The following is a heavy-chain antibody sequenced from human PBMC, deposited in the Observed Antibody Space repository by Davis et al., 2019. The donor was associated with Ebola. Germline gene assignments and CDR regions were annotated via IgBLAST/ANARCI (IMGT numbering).Heavy chain of an antibody. CDR2: ISAHNGNT. D-gene: IGHD1-1*01. Sequence: ASVKVSCKASGSAFTSYGFSWVRQAPGQGLEWMGWISAHNGNTNYAQNLQGRVTMTKDTSTTTAYMELRSLRSDDTAVYYCARDFLNWIPGAGWFDPWGQGTLVIVSS. J-gene: IGHJ5*02. CDR1: GSAFTSYG. V-gene: IGHV1-18*01. CDR3: ARDFLNWIPGAGWFDP.